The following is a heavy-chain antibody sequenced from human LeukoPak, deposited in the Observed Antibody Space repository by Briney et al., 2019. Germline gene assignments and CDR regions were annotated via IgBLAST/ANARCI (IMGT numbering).Heavy chain of an antibody. CDR2: IRYDGSNK. CDR3: AKDQSSSGWYFGY. V-gene: IGHV3-30*02. CDR1: GFTFGDYA. D-gene: IGHD6-19*01. J-gene: IGHJ4*02. Sequence: GGSLRLSCTASGFTFGDYAMSWFRQAPGKGLEWVAFIRYDGSNKYYADSVKGRFTISRDNSKNTLYLQMNSLRAEDTAVYYCAKDQSSSGWYFGYWGQGTLVTVSS.